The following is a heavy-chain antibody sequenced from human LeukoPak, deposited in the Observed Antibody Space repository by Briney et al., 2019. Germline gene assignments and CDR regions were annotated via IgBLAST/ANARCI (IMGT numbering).Heavy chain of an antibody. CDR1: GRSFSSGGYY. Sequence: SETLSLTCTVSGRSFSSGGYYWSWIRQHPGKGLEWIGYIYYSGSTYYNPSLKSRVTISLDTSKNQFSLNLSSVTAADTAVYYCARGYSSSWCEDYWGQGTLVTVSS. V-gene: IGHV4-31*03. CDR3: ARGYSSSWCEDY. D-gene: IGHD6-13*01. CDR2: IYYSGST. J-gene: IGHJ4*02.